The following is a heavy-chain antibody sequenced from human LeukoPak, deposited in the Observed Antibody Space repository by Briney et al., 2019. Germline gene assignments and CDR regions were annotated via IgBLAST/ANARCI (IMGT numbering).Heavy chain of an antibody. J-gene: IGHJ4*02. V-gene: IGHV3-74*01. CDR1: GFTFSSYG. D-gene: IGHD3-3*01. CDR3: ASQTAYHDFWSGYYSPALDY. Sequence: GGSLRLSCAASGFTFSSYGMHWVRQAPGKGLVWVSRINTDGSSTSYADSVKGRFTISRDNAKNTLYLQMNSLRAEDTAVYYCASQTAYHDFWSGYYSPALDYWGQGTLVTVSS. CDR2: INTDGSST.